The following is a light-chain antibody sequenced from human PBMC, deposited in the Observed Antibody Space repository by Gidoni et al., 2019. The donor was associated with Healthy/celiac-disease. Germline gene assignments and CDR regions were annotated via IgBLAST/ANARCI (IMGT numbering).Light chain of an antibody. J-gene: IGKJ4*01. CDR3: QQYYSTLLT. V-gene: IGKV4-1*01. CDR2: WAS. CDR1: QSVLYSSNNKNY. Sequence: DIVMTQSPDSLAVSLGERATINCKSSQSVLYSSNNKNYLAWYQQKPGQPPTLLIYWASTRESGVPDRFSGSGSGTDFTLTISSLQAEDVAVYYCQQYYSTLLTFXGXTKVEIK.